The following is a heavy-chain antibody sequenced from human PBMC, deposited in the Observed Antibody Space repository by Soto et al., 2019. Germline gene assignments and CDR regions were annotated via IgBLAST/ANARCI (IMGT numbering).Heavy chain of an antibody. CDR1: GYTFTSYY. J-gene: IGHJ4*02. V-gene: IGHV1-46*01. CDR2: INPSGGST. Sequence: ASVKVSCKASGYTFTSYYMHWVRQAPGQGLEWMGIINPSGGSTSYAQKFQGRVTMTRDTSTSTVYMELSSLRSEDTAVYYCAKDHTALAAAGLFDYWGQGTLVTVSS. CDR3: AKDHTALAAAGLFDY. D-gene: IGHD6-13*01.